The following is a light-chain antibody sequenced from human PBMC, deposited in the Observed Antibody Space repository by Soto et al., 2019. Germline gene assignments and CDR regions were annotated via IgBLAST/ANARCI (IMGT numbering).Light chain of an antibody. CDR1: SSNIGAGFD. J-gene: IGLJ1*01. V-gene: IGLV1-40*01. CDR2: AST. CDR3: SSYTSSSTLYV. Sequence: QSVLTQPPSVSGAPGQRVTISCSGNSSNIGAGFDVHWYQQLPGAAPKLLIYASTNRPSGVPDRFSGSKSDTSASLAITGLQAEDEADYYCSSYTSSSTLYVFGTGTKLTVL.